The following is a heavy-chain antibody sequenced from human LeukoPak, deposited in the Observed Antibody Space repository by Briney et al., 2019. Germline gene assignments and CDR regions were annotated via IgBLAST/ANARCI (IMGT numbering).Heavy chain of an antibody. CDR3: ARDEAAMAIYYFDY. CDR1: GFTFSSYA. D-gene: IGHD5-18*01. J-gene: IGHJ4*02. V-gene: IGHV3-30-3*01. Sequence: GGSLRLSCAASGFTFSSYAMHWVRQAPGKGLEWVAVISYDGSNKYYADSVKGRFTISRDNSKNTLYLQMNSLRAEDTAVYYCARDEAAMAIYYFDYWGQGTLVTVSS. CDR2: ISYDGSNK.